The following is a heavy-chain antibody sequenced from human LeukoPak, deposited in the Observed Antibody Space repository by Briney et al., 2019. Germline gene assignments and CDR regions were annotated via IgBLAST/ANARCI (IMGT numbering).Heavy chain of an antibody. Sequence: GASVKVSCKASGYTFTGYYMHWVRQAPGQGLEWMGWINPNSGGTNYAQKFQGRVTMTRDTSISTAYMELSRLRSDDTAVYYCARDRDILTGYYDHDAFDIWGQGTMVTVSS. CDR2: INPNSGGT. J-gene: IGHJ3*02. CDR1: GYTFTGYY. D-gene: IGHD3-9*01. V-gene: IGHV1-2*02. CDR3: ARDRDILTGYYDHDAFDI.